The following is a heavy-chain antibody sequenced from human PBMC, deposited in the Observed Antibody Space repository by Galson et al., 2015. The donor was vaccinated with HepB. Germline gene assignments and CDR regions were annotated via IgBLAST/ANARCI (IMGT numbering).Heavy chain of an antibody. CDR3: ARVRTSYSSGLQRWFDP. D-gene: IGHD6-19*01. CDR2: IYYSGST. J-gene: IGHJ5*02. V-gene: IGHV4-61*01. CDR1: GGSVSSGSYY. Sequence: SETLSLTCTVSGGSVSSGSYYWSWIRQPPGKGLEWIGYIYYSGSTNYNPSLKSRVTISVDTSKNQFSLKLSSVTAADTAVYYCARVRTSYSSGLQRWFDPWGQGTLVTVSS.